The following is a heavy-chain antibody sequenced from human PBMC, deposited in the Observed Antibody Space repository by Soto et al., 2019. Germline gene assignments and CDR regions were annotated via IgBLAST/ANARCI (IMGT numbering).Heavy chain of an antibody. CDR2: IYWDDDK. CDR3: AHRLTATAFDI. J-gene: IGHJ3*02. CDR1: GFSLSTSGVA. Sequence: QITLKESGPTLVKPTQTLTLTCTFSGFSLSTSGVAVGWIRQPPGKALEWLALIYWDDDKRYSPSMQGRLTITRDTSKHPVVLIMTTMDPEDTATYYCAHRLTATAFDIWGQGTMVTVSS. V-gene: IGHV2-5*02.